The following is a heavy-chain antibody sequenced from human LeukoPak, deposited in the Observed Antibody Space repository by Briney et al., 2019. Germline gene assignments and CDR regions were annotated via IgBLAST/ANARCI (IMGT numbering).Heavy chain of an antibody. CDR1: GFSFSSFA. Sequence: GGSLRLSCAASGFSFSSFAMMWVRQAPGMGLELISAILSGGDVFFYGDSVRGRFTISRDDYTHTLFLQMNNLRADDSAVYYCARDPNCNYVGAFEMWGPGTTVTVSS. D-gene: IGHD1-7*01. CDR2: ILSGGDVF. V-gene: IGHV3-23*01. J-gene: IGHJ3*02. CDR3: ARDPNCNYVGAFEM.